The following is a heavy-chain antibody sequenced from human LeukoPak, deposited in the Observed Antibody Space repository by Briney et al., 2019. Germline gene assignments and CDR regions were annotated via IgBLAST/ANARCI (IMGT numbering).Heavy chain of an antibody. CDR3: TRDERFYYGSGTYYTYYYYYMDV. CDR2: IRSKAYGGTT. J-gene: IGHJ6*03. CDR1: GFTFGDYA. V-gene: IGHV3-49*04. D-gene: IGHD3-10*01. Sequence: GGSLRLSCTASGFTFGDYAMSWVRQAPGKGLEWVGFIRSKAYGGTTEYAASVKGRFTISRDDSKSIAYLQMNSLKTEDTAVYFCTRDERFYYGSGTYYTYYYYYMDVWGKGTTVTISS.